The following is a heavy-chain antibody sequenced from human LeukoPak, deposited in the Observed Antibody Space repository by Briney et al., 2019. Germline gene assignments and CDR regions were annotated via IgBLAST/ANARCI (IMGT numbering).Heavy chain of an antibody. J-gene: IGHJ4*02. D-gene: IGHD5-18*01. Sequence: GSLRLSCAASGFTVSSNYMSWVRQAPGKGLEWVSVIYSGGSTYYADSVKGRFTISRDNSKNTLYLQMNSLRAEDTAVYFCARGGSDTAMAHDYWGQGTLVTVSS. CDR3: ARGGSDTAMAHDY. V-gene: IGHV3-53*01. CDR2: IYSGGST. CDR1: GFTVSSNY.